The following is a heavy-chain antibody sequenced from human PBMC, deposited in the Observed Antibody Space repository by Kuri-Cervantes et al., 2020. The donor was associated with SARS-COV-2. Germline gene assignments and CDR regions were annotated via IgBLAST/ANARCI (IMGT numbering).Heavy chain of an antibody. CDR2: ISAYNGNT. J-gene: IGHJ3*02. CDR1: GYTLTDLS. V-gene: IGHV1-18*01. D-gene: IGHD3-22*01. Sequence: ASVKVSCKVSGYTLTDLSMHWVRQAPGQGLEWMGWISAYNGNTNYAQKLQGRVTMTTDTSTSTAYMELRSLRSDDTAVYYCARDHLKFPRRHYYDSSGYYHDAFDIWGQGTMVTVSS. CDR3: ARDHLKFPRRHYYDSSGYYHDAFDI.